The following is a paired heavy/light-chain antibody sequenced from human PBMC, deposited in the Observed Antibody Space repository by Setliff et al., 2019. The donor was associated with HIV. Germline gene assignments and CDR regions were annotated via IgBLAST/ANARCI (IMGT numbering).Heavy chain of an antibody. CDR3: ARTARPYNGYSASLTIYYFDY. V-gene: IGHV3-20*01. D-gene: IGHD6-13*01. CDR1: GFIFDDYG. J-gene: IGHJ4*02. CDR2: INWNGDTT. Sequence: EVQLVESGGGVLRPGGSLRLSCAASGFIFDDYGMTWVRQAPGKGLEWVSGINWNGDTTNYADSVKGRFTIYRDNAKNSLYLQMNSLRAEDTALYHCARTARPYNGYSASLTIYYFDYWGQGTLVTVSS.
Light chain of an antibody. J-gene: IGKJ2*01. CDR1: QSISTY. V-gene: IGKV1-39*01. CDR2: AAS. Sequence: DIQMTQSPSSLSASVGDRVTITCRASQSISTYLNWYQQRPGKAPELLIYAASSLQTGVPSRFSGSGSGTDFNLTISSLQPADFATYYCQQSYSSLPYTFGQGTKLEIK. CDR3: QQSYSSLPYT.